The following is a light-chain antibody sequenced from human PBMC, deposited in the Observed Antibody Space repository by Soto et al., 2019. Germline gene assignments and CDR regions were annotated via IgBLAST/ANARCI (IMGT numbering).Light chain of an antibody. V-gene: IGKV3-20*01. J-gene: IGKJ1*01. CDR3: QQYNSYSQT. Sequence: EIVLTQSPGTLSLSPGERATLSCSASQTVSSIYLAWYQQKPGQAPRLLIYGASSRATGIPDRFSGSGSGTEFTLTISSLQPDDFATYYCQQYNSYSQTFGQGTKVDIK. CDR1: QTVSSIY. CDR2: GAS.